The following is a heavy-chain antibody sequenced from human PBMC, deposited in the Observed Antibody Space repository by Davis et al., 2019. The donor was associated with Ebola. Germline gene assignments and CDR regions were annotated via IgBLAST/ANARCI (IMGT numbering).Heavy chain of an antibody. J-gene: IGHJ2*01. V-gene: IGHV3-23*01. CDR2: IGYGGADI. CDR1: GFTFSSYS. Sequence: GESLKISCAASGFTFSSYSMTWVRQAPGKGLEWVAVIGYGGADIRYADSVKGRFTVSRDNSKNTMYLQMNSLRAEDTAVFHCAKDTASGWSTGYFDLWGRGTLVTVSS. D-gene: IGHD6-19*01. CDR3: AKDTASGWSTGYFDL.